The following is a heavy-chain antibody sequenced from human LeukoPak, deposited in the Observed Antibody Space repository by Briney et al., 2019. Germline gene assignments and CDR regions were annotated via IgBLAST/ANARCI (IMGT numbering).Heavy chain of an antibody. CDR1: GGSFSGYY. D-gene: IGHD1-26*01. CDR3: ARGYSGSYYYYYMDV. CDR2: INHSGST. J-gene: IGHJ6*03. Sequence: TSETLSLTCAVYGGSFSGYYWSWIRQPPGKGLEWIGEINHSGSTNYNPSLKSRVTISVDTSKNQFSLKLSSVTAADTAVYYCARGYSGSYYYYYMDVWGKGTTVTVSS. V-gene: IGHV4-34*01.